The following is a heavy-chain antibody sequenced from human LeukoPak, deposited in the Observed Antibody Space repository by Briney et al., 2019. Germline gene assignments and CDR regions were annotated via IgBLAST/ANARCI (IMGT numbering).Heavy chain of an antibody. V-gene: IGHV1-8*01. D-gene: IGHD2-2*01. CDR3: EAGCSRTSCLFDY. CDR2: MNPNSGNT. CDR1: GYTFTSYD. Sequence: ASVKVSCKASGYTFTSYDINWVRQATGQGLEWMGWMNPNSGNTGYAQKFQGRVTMTRNTSISTAYMELCSLRSEDTAVYYCEAGCSRTSCLFDYWGQGTLVTVSS. J-gene: IGHJ4*02.